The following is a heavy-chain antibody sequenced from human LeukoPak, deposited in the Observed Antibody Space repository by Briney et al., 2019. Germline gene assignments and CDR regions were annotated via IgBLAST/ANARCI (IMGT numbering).Heavy chain of an antibody. CDR2: IYPGDSDT. J-gene: IGHJ4*02. CDR3: ARLGHRNIVVVPAAPFDY. V-gene: IGHV5-51*01. CDR1: GYSFTSYW. Sequence: GESLKISCKGSGYSFTSYWIGWVRQMPGKGLEWMGMIYPGDSDTRYSPSFQGQVTISADKSISTAYLRWSSLKASDTAMYYCARLGHRNIVVVPAAPFDYWGQGTLVTVSS. D-gene: IGHD2-2*01.